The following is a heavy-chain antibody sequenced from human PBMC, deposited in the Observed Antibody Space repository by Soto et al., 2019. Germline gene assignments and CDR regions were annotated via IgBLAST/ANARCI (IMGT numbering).Heavy chain of an antibody. V-gene: IGHV6-1*01. CDR1: GDIVSSNSAA. Sequence: SQTLSLTCAISGDIVSSNSAAWNWIRQSPSRVLEWLGRTYYSSKWYNDYAVSVKSRITINPDTSKNPFSLQLSSVTTEDTAVYYCARMFIHCSGAGQDYWGKGTLGTVSS. CDR2: TYYSSKWYN. D-gene: IGHD3-10*02. CDR3: ARMFIHCSGAGQDY. J-gene: IGHJ4*02.